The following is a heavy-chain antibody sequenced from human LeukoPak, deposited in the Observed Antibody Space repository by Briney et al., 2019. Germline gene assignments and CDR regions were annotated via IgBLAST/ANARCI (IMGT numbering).Heavy chain of an antibody. J-gene: IGHJ4*02. CDR2: ISGSGGST. V-gene: IGHV3-23*01. CDR1: GFTFSSYA. Sequence: GGSLRLSCAASGFTFSSYAMSWVRQAPGKGLEWVSAISGSGGSTYYADSVRGRFTISRDNSKNTLYLQMNSLRAEDTAVYYCAKDKLSSGWYYFDYWGQGTLVTVSS. CDR3: AKDKLSSGWYYFDY. D-gene: IGHD6-19*01.